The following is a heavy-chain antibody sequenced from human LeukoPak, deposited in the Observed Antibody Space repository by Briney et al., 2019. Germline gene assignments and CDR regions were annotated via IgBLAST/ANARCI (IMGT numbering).Heavy chain of an antibody. CDR1: GYTFRDYW. V-gene: IGHV5-51*01. D-gene: IGHD5-18*01. CDR3: ARRGYSYDYFDD. J-gene: IGHJ4*02. CDR2: IFPGDSDA. Sequence: GESLKISCKGSGYTFRDYWIGWVRQMPGKGLEWMGIIFPGDSDARYSPSFQGQVTISADKSISTAYLQWSSLKASDTAMYYCARRGYSYDYFDDWGQGTLVTDSS.